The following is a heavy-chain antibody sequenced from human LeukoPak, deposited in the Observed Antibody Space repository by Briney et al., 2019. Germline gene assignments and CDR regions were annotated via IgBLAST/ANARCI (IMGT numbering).Heavy chain of an antibody. Sequence: GGSLRLSCAASGFTFNNYAMSWVRQAPGKGLEWVSVLYNGGNIYYADSVKGRFTVSRDNSKNTLYLQMNSLRAEDTAVYYCARYDGGSGPFDYWGQGTLVTVSS. CDR3: ARYDGGSGPFDY. V-gene: IGHV3-53*01. CDR2: LYNGGNI. D-gene: IGHD3-10*01. J-gene: IGHJ4*02. CDR1: GFTFNNYA.